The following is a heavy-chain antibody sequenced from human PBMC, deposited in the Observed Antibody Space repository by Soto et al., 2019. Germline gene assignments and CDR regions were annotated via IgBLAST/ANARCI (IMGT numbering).Heavy chain of an antibody. CDR1: GYTFTDKY. Sequence: ASVKVSCKASGYTFTDKYMYWVRQAPGQGLEWMGIITPRDGDTTYAQNLQGRLTMTRDTSTTTVYMELSSLKPEDTAVYYCARGDPPSDTSGRRHFDVWGQGTMVTVSS. V-gene: IGHV1-46*01. CDR3: ARGDPPSDTSGRRHFDV. J-gene: IGHJ3*01. CDR2: ITPRDGDT. D-gene: IGHD3-22*01.